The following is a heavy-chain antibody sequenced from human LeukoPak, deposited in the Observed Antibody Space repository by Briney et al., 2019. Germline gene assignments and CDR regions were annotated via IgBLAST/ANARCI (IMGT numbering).Heavy chain of an antibody. CDR1: RFTFTNYA. Sequence: PGGSLRLSCATSRFTFTNYAMNWVRQAPGKGLEWVSAVTGPGDTTYYADSVKGRFFMSREDSKTTVYLQMNSLRVEDTAIYYCAKGAEIDLWGQGTLVTVSS. V-gene: IGHV3-23*01. CDR3: AKGAEIDL. D-gene: IGHD3-16*01. J-gene: IGHJ5*02. CDR2: VTGPGDTT.